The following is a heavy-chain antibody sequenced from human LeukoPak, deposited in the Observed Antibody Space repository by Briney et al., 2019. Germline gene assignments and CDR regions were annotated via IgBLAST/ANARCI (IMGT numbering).Heavy chain of an antibody. Sequence: GSLDLPLAAPGFLFTNYFMDWVRQAPGKGLGGVASIKHDGSEKYYVDSVRGRFTISRDNTMNSLYLQMSSLRAEDTAVYYCATDRGWRTSGYYLYYFEYWGQGTLVTYSS. CDR1: GFLFTNYF. V-gene: IGHV3-7*01. D-gene: IGHD3-3*01. CDR2: IKHDGSEK. CDR3: ATDRGWRTSGYYLYYFEY. J-gene: IGHJ4*02.